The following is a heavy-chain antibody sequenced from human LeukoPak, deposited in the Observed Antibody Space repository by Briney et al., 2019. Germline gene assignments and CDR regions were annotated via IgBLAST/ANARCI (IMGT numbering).Heavy chain of an antibody. CDR1: GFTFSSYW. D-gene: IGHD1-7*01. J-gene: IGHJ6*02. Sequence: GGALRLSCAASGFTFSSYWMSWVRRAPGKGLEWVANIKQDGSEKYYVDSVKGRFTISRDNAKNSLYLQMNSLRAEDTAAYYCARDVLLITGTFYYYYYGMDVWGQGTTVTVSS. CDR3: ARDVLLITGTFYYYYYGMDV. CDR2: IKQDGSEK. V-gene: IGHV3-7*01.